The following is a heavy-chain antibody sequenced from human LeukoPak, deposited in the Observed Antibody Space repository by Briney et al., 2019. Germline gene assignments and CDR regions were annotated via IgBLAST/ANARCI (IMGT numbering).Heavy chain of an antibody. V-gene: IGHV5-51*01. J-gene: IGHJ3*02. D-gene: IGHD5-12*01. CDR2: IYPGDSDA. Sequence: KHGESLKISCKGSGYSFATYWIGWVRQMPGKGLEWMGIIYPGDSDARYSPSFQGPVTISADKSISTAYLQWSSLKASDTAMYFCARRGYSGYYSAFDIWGQGTMVTVSS. CDR3: ARRGYSGYYSAFDI. CDR1: GYSFATYW.